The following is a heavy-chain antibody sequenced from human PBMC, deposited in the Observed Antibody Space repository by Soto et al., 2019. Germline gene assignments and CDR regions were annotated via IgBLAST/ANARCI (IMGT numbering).Heavy chain of an antibody. V-gene: IGHV4-4*07. CDR2: IYTGGST. Sequence: SETLSLTCTVSGGSISNYYWSWIRQHAGQGLEWIGRIYTGGSTNYNPSLKSRVTMSTDTSKNQFSLRLTSVTAADTAVYYCARASVGPPGGGSWIMPFDYWGQGALVTVSS. D-gene: IGHD2-15*01. CDR3: ARASVGPPGGGSWIMPFDY. J-gene: IGHJ4*02. CDR1: GGSISNYY.